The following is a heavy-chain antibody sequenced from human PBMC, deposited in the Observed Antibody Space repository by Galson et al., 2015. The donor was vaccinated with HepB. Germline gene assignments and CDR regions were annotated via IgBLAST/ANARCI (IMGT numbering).Heavy chain of an antibody. CDR2: ISYDGSNK. D-gene: IGHD6-13*01. CDR3: ARVFGYSSSWYEGLDY. Sequence: SLRLSCAASGFTFSSYAMHWVRQAPGKGLEWVAVISYDGSNKYYADSVKGRFTISRDNSKNTLYLQMNSLRAEDTAVYYCARVFGYSSSWYEGLDYWGQGTLVTVSS. V-gene: IGHV3-30-3*01. CDR1: GFTFSSYA. J-gene: IGHJ4*02.